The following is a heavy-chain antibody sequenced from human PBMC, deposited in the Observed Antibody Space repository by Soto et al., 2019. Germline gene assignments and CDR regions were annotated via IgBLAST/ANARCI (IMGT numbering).Heavy chain of an antibody. V-gene: IGHV4-34*01. CDR2: INHSGST. Sequence: QVQLQQWGAGLLKPSETLSLTCAVYGGSFSGYYWSWIRQPPGKGLEWIGEINHSGSTNYNPSLTSRVTISVDTSKNQFSLKLSSVTAADTAVYYCARALYNYDSSGYYYGNWFDPWGQGTLVTVSS. D-gene: IGHD3-22*01. J-gene: IGHJ5*02. CDR1: GGSFSGYY. CDR3: ARALYNYDSSGYYYGNWFDP.